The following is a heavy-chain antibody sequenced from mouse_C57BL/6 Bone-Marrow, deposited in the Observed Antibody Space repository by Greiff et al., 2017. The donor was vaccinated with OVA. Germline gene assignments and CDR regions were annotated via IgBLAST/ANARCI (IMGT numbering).Heavy chain of an antibody. CDR1: GYTFTSYG. V-gene: IGHV1-81*01. J-gene: IGHJ3*01. Sequence: VKLVESGAELARPGASVKLSCKASGYTFTSYGISWVKQRTGQGLEWIGEIYPRSGNTYYNEKFKGKATLTADKSSSTAYMELRSLTSEDSAVYFCARPTRRGFAYWGQGTLVTVSA. CDR2: IYPRSGNT. D-gene: IGHD2-10*01. CDR3: ARPTRRGFAY.